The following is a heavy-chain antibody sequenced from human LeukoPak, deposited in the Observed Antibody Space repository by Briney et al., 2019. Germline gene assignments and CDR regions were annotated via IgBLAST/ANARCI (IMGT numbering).Heavy chain of an antibody. D-gene: IGHD3-10*01. CDR2: VYTSGNT. V-gene: IGHV4-4*07. CDR3: AREATRSGRSYYYHFVY. CDR1: GGYISSYH. Sequence: SETLSLTCTVSGGYISSYHGSWIRQPAGKVLEWIGRVYTSGNTNYNPSLKSRVTMSVDTSQNQFSLKLSSVTAADADVYYCAREATRSGRSYYYHFVYWGQGTLVTVSS. J-gene: IGHJ4*02.